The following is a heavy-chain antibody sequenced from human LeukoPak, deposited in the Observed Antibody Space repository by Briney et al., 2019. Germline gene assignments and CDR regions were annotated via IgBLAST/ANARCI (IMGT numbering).Heavy chain of an antibody. Sequence: ASVKVSCKASGYTFTSYGISWVRQAPGQGLEWMGWISAYNGNTNYAQKLKGRVTMTTDTSTSTAYMELRSLRSDDTAVYYCARLPAAIGWFDPWGQGTLVTVSS. CDR2: ISAYNGNT. V-gene: IGHV1-18*01. D-gene: IGHD2-2*01. CDR1: GYTFTSYG. CDR3: ARLPAAIGWFDP. J-gene: IGHJ5*02.